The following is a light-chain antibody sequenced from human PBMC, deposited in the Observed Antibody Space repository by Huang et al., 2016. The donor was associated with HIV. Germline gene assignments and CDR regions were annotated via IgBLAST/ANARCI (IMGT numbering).Light chain of an antibody. Sequence: EIVLTPSPATLSLSPGERATLSCRARQSVSSYLAWSQQKPGQAPRLLIYDASNRATAIPARFSGSGSVTDFTLTISSLEPEDFAVYYCQQRSNWPLFTFGPGTKVDIK. CDR1: QSVSSY. CDR2: DAS. V-gene: IGKV3-11*01. CDR3: QQRSNWPLFT. J-gene: IGKJ3*01.